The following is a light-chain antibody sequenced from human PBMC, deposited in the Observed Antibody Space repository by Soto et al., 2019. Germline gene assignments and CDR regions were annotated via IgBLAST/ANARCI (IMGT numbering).Light chain of an antibody. CDR3: QQRSNWIT. Sequence: IGMTQSPATLSVSPGERATLSCTASQSVSNNLAWYQQKPGQAPRLLIYDTSSRATGVPDRFSGSGSATDFTLTISSLEPEDFAVYYCQQRSNWITFGQGTRLEIK. CDR1: QSVSNN. V-gene: IGKV3-11*01. CDR2: DTS. J-gene: IGKJ5*01.